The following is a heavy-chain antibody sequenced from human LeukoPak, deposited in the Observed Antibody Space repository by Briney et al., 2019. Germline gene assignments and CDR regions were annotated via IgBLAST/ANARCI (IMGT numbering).Heavy chain of an antibody. CDR3: AAKLGYCSGGSCYSPHLFDY. CDR1: GYSFTSYW. D-gene: IGHD2-15*01. V-gene: IGHV5-51*03. J-gene: IGHJ4*02. Sequence: PGESLKISCKGSGYSFTSYWIGWVHQMPGKGLEWMGIIDPGDSDTRYSPSFQGQVTISADKSISTAYLQWSSLKASDTAMYYCAAKLGYCSGGSCYSPHLFDYWGQGTLVTVSS. CDR2: IDPGDSDT.